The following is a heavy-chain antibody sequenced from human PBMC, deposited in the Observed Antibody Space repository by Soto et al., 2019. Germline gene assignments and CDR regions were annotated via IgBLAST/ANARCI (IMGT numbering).Heavy chain of an antibody. CDR3: ARDNAIYDPGAFDI. CDR1: GFTFSDYY. CDR2: ISSSGSTI. J-gene: IGHJ3*02. D-gene: IGHD3-3*01. V-gene: IGHV3-11*01. Sequence: GGSLRLSCAASGFTFSDYYMSWIRQAPGKGLEWVSYISSSGSTIYYADSVKGRFTITRDNAKTSLYLQMNSLRAEDTAVYYCARDNAIYDPGAFDIWGQGTMVTVSS.